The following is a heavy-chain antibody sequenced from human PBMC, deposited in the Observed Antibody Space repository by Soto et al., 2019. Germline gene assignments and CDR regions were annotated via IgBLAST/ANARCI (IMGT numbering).Heavy chain of an antibody. J-gene: IGHJ6*02. CDR1: GGSVSSSSYS. V-gene: IGHV4-39*01. CDR3: ARLNGYCISTNCHGYYGMDV. D-gene: IGHD2-2*03. CDR2: IYSSENT. Sequence: SETLSLTCTVSGGSVSSSSYSWGWIRQSPGKGLEWIGTIYSSENTYYNPSLLSRVTISVDTSKNEFSLRLGSVTAADTAVYYCARLNGYCISTNCHGYYGMDVEGQLTTVTVSS.